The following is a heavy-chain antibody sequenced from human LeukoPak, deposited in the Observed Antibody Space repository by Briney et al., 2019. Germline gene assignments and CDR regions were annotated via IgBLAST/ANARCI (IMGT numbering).Heavy chain of an antibody. Sequence: PGGSLRLSCAASGFTFSSNGMNWVRQAPGKGLEWVSVIYSGGSTYYADSVKGRFTISRDNSKNTLYLQMNSLRAEDTAVYYCASPSGYSSGRDFQHWGQGTLVTVSS. J-gene: IGHJ1*01. CDR2: IYSGGST. V-gene: IGHV3-53*01. D-gene: IGHD6-19*01. CDR1: GFTFSSNG. CDR3: ASPSGYSSGRDFQH.